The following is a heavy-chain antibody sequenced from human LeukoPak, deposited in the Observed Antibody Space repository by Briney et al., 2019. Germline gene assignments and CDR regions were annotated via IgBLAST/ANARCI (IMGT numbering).Heavy chain of an antibody. Sequence: PSETLSLTCAVYGGSFSGYYWSWIRQTPGKGLEWIGEINHSGSTNLNPSLKSRVTISVDTSKNQFSLKLNSVTAADTAVYYCARGGVQNRLKYWGQGTLVTVSS. D-gene: IGHD3-10*01. V-gene: IGHV4-34*01. CDR3: ARGGVQNRLKY. CDR2: INHSGST. J-gene: IGHJ4*02. CDR1: GGSFSGYY.